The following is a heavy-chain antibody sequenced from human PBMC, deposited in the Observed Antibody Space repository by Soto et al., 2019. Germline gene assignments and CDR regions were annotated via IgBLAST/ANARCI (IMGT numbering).Heavy chain of an antibody. CDR2: VHHSWGS. CDR3: ARQGFGPLHGLVDV. D-gene: IGHD3-10*01. V-gene: IGHV4-59*08. Sequence: QVQLQESGPGLVKPSETMSLSCTVSGCSISSYYWSWFRQSPGKRMEWIGYVHHSWGSSYNPSLQSRVAISLAASKSQFSLKVTSVTATDTAVYYCARQGFGPLHGLVDVWGQGTTVTVSS. J-gene: IGHJ6*02. CDR1: GCSISSYY.